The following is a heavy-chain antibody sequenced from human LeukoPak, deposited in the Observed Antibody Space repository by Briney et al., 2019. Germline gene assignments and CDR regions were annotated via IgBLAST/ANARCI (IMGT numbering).Heavy chain of an antibody. CDR1: GFTFSSYG. CDR3: VRETSGSFPY. D-gene: IGHD2-15*01. Sequence: GGSLRLSCAASGFTFSSYGMHWVRHAPGKGLEWVAVISYDGSNKYYADSVKGRFTISRENSKITLYLQMNSLRAEDTAVYYCVRETSGSFPYWGQGTLVTVSS. V-gene: IGHV3-30*03. J-gene: IGHJ4*02. CDR2: ISYDGSNK.